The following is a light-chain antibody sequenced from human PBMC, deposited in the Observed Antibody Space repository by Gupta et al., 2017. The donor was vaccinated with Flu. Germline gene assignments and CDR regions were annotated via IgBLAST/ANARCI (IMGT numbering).Light chain of an antibody. CDR2: GAS. J-gene: IGKJ1*01. Sequence: EIVLTQSPGTLSLSPGERATLSCRASQSVSSSYLAWYQQRPGQAPRVLIYGASIRATGIPDRFSAYGSGTDFTLTISRLEPEDFAVYYWQQYGSSPETFGQGTQVEIK. CDR3: QQYGSSPET. V-gene: IGKV3-20*01. CDR1: QSVSSSY.